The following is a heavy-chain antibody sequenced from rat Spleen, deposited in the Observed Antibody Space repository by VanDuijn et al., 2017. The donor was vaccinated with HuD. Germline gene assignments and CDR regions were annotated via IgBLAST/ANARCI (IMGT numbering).Heavy chain of an antibody. Sequence: EVQLVESDGGLVQPGRSLKLSCAASGFTFSSFPMAWVRQAPTKGLEWVATISTSGGSTYYRDSVKGRFTISRDNAKSTLYLQMNSLRSEDTAPYYWTRLYYGYTPAYFDYWGQGVMVTVSS. CDR3: TRLYYGYTPAYFDY. D-gene: IGHD1-9*01. V-gene: IGHV5-46*01. J-gene: IGHJ2*01. CDR2: ISTSGGST. CDR1: GFTFSSFP.